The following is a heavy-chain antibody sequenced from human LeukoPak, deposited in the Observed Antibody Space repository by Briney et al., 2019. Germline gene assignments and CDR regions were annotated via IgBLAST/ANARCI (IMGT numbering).Heavy chain of an antibody. CDR3: ALYYDSSGYRI. CDR2: INPNSGGT. CDR1: GYTFTGYY. Sequence: VVSVKVSCKASGYTFTGYYMHWVRQAPGQGLEWMGWINPNSGGTDYAQKLQGRVTMTTDTSTSTVYMELSSLRSEDTAVYYCALYYDSSGYRIWGQGTLVTVSS. V-gene: IGHV1-2*02. J-gene: IGHJ4*02. D-gene: IGHD3-22*01.